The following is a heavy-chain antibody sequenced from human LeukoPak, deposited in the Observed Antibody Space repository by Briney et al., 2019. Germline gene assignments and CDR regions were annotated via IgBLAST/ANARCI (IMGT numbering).Heavy chain of an antibody. CDR2: ISGSGDNT. J-gene: IGHJ5*02. CDR3: ASHSGSGSNNWLDP. Sequence: GGSLRLSCAASGFTDGMSWVRQAPGKGLEWVSAISGSGDNTFYADSVKGRFTISRDNSKNTLYLQMNSLRAEDTAVYYCASHSGSGSNNWLDPWGQGTLVTVSS. D-gene: IGHD3-10*01. CDR1: GFTDG. V-gene: IGHV3-23*01.